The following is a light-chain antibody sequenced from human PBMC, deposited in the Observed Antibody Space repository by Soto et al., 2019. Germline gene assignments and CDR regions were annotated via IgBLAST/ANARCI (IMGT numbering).Light chain of an antibody. CDR2: EVT. CDR1: NSDAGAYNY. V-gene: IGLV2-8*01. J-gene: IGLJ3*02. Sequence: QSALTQPPSASGSPGQSVTISCTGDNSDAGAYNYVSWCLQHAGKAPKLVIYEVTRRPSGVPDRFSGSKSANTASLTVSGLQAQDEADYYCSSFASSNTWVFGGGAKLTVL. CDR3: SSFASSNTWV.